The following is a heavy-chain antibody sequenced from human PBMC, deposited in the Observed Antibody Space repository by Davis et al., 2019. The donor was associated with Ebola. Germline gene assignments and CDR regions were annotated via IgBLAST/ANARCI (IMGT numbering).Heavy chain of an antibody. J-gene: IGHJ4*02. CDR1: GYTFTNYY. CDR2: MNPNSGNT. V-gene: IGHV1-8*02. CDR3: ARGVRKIPIPGIRYFDY. Sequence: ASVKVSCKASGYTFTNYYMHWVRQATGQGLEWVGWMNPNSGNTGYAQKFKGRVTMTRNTSISTAYMELGSLRSEDTAVYYCARGVRKIPIPGIRYFDYWGQGTLVTVSS. D-gene: IGHD2-2*02.